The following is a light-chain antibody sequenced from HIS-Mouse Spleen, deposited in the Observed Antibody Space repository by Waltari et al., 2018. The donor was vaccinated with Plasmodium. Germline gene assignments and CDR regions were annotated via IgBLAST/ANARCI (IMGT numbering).Light chain of an antibody. V-gene: IGKV3-20*01. CDR1: QSVSSSY. Sequence: EIVLTQSPGTLSLSPGERATLSCRASQSVSSSYLAWYQQKPGQAPRLLILGASSRATGITDRFSGSGCGTDFTLTISRLEPEDFAVYYCQQYGSSPITFGQGTRLEIK. CDR3: QQYGSSPIT. CDR2: GAS. J-gene: IGKJ5*01.